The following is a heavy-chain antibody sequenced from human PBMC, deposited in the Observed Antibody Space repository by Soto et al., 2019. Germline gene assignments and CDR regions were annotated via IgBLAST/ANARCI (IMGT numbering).Heavy chain of an antibody. CDR2: ISGSGGST. V-gene: IGHV3-23*01. Sequence: EVQLLESGGGLVQPGGSLRLSCAASGFTFSSYAMSWVRQAPGKGLGWVSTISGSGGSTYYADSVKGRFTLSRDKSKNTLYLQMNSLRAEDTAVYYCAKTLSGWYSPFDYWGQGTLVTVSS. J-gene: IGHJ4*02. CDR1: GFTFSSYA. D-gene: IGHD6-19*01. CDR3: AKTLSGWYSPFDY.